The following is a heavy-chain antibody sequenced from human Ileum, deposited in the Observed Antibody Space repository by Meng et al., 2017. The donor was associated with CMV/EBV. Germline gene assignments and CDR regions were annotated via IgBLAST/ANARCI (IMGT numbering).Heavy chain of an antibody. CDR3: AKSNGYTATN. D-gene: IGHD5-24*01. V-gene: IGHV3-53*01. Sequence: EVQVLESGXGLIQPXGSVRLSCAASGFSVSSTFMSWFRQAPGKGLEWVSIIYTGGDTKYADSVKGRFSISRDSSENTVFLQMNSLRVEDTAVYYCAKSNGYTATNGGQGSLVTVSS. CDR2: IYTGGDT. CDR1: GFSVSSTF. J-gene: IGHJ4*02.